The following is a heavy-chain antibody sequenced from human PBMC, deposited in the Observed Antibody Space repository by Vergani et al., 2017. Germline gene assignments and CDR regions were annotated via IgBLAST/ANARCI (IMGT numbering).Heavy chain of an antibody. J-gene: IGHJ3*02. CDR1: GFTFRTNG. Sequence: QVQLVESGGGVVQPGGSLRLSCATSGFTFRTNGFHWVRQAPGKGLEWVSTLSASDRRTHYADSVKGRFTISRDNSKNTLFLHMNSLRPEDTAVYYCAKVGRSEVAGTFGAFDIWGQGTMVTVSS. D-gene: IGHD6-19*01. V-gene: IGHV3-NL1*01. CDR3: AKVGRSEVAGTFGAFDI. CDR2: LSASDRRT.